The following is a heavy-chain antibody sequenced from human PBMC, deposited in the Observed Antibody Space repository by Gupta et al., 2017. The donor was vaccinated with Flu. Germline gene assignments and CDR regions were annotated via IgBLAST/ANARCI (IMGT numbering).Heavy chain of an antibody. Sequence: EVQLLYSGGGLVQPGGPLRLSCAASGFTFSNYDMHWVRQGTGKDLELVAASGTETDTLYEGQRMCRGTISRENAKKYVLRKKNWPRAGEAAVFCGTTVTYTKETNGKRMWDFALGSRVTLVTDFS. CDR1: GFTFSNYD. D-gene: IGHD4-17*01. CDR2: SGTETDT. J-gene: IGHJ2*01. CDR3: TTVTYTKETNGKRMWDFAL. V-gene: IGHV3-13*01.